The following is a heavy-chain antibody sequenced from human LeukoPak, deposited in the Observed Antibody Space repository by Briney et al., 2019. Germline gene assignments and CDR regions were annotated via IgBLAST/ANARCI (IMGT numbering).Heavy chain of an antibody. CDR3: ARVYHPIAAAGRIDAFDI. Sequence: GGSLRLSCAASGFTFSSYSMNWVRQAPGKGLEWVSSISSSSSYIYYADSVKGRFTISRDNAKNSLYLQMNSLRAEDTAVYYCARVYHPIAAAGRIDAFDIWGQGTMVTVSS. J-gene: IGHJ3*02. CDR1: GFTFSSYS. V-gene: IGHV3-21*01. D-gene: IGHD6-13*01. CDR2: ISSSSSYI.